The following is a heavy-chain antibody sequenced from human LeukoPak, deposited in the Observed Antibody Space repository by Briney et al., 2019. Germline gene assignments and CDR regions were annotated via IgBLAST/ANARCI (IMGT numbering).Heavy chain of an antibody. J-gene: IGHJ3*01. D-gene: IGHD1-26*01. CDR3: ARGPQVGAFDL. V-gene: IGHV1-8*01. Sequence: ASVKVSCKASGYTFTSYDINWVRQATGQGLEWMGWMNPNSGNTGYAQKFQGRVTMTADESTSTAYMELSSLRSEDTAVYYCARGPQVGAFDLWGQGTMVTVSS. CDR1: GYTFTSYD. CDR2: MNPNSGNT.